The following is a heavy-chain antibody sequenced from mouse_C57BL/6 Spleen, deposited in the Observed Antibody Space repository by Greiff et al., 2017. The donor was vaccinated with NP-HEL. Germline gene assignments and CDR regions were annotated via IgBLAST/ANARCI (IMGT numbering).Heavy chain of an antibody. J-gene: IGHJ1*03. CDR2: INPNNGGT. Sequence: VQLKESGPELVKPGASVKIPCKASGYTFTDYNMDWVKQSHGKSLEWIGDINPNNGGTIYNQKFKGKATLTVDKSSSTAYMELRSLTSEDTAVYYCARGHAYLKDWYFDVWGTGTTVTVSS. D-gene: IGHD5-5*01. CDR1: GYTFTDYN. V-gene: IGHV1-18*01. CDR3: ARGHAYLKDWYFDV.